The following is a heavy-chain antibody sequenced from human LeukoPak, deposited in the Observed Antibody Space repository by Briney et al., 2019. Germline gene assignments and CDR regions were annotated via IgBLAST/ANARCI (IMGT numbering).Heavy chain of an antibody. CDR3: ARELLNAPTPGAY. CDR2: VHRSGST. CDR1: IDSTNGNY. V-gene: IGHV4-4*02. D-gene: IGHD2-21*01. J-gene: IGHJ4*02. Sequence: PSETLSLTCAVSIDSTNGNYWSWVRQSPGKGLEWIGEVHRSGSTNYKPSLKRRVTISIDRSKDQISPDLTSVTAADTAVYYCARELLNAPTPGAYWGQGILVTVSS.